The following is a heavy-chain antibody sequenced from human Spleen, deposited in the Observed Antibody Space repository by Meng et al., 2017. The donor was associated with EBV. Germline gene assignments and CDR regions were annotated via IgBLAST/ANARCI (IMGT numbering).Heavy chain of an antibody. CDR1: GGSISTSNW. CDR3: ASDGISRYFDN. D-gene: IGHD1-1*01. V-gene: IGHV4-4*02. CDR2: VFRTGDT. J-gene: IGHJ4*02. Sequence: VQLEESGSGQVKPSGHLSLICTVSGGSISTSNWWSWVRQSPEKGLEWIGEVFRTGDTNYNPSLKSRVTILIDKSKNQFSLKLNSVTAADTAIYFCASDGISRYFDNWGPGTLVTVSS.